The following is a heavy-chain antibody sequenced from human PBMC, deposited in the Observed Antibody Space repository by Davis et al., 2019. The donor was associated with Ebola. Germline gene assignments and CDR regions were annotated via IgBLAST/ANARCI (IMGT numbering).Heavy chain of an antibody. Sequence: SETLSLTCAASGGSFSGYYWSWIRQPPGKGLEWIGEINHSGSTNYNPSLKSRVTISVDTSKNQFSLKLSSVTAADTALYYCARGPAYSWFDPWGQGTLVTVSS. V-gene: IGHV4-34*01. CDR3: ARGPAYSWFDP. CDR1: GGSFSGYY. J-gene: IGHJ5*02. CDR2: INHSGST.